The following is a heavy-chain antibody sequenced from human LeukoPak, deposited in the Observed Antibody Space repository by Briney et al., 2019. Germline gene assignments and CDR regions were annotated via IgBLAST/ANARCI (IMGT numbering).Heavy chain of an antibody. CDR2: IYSGDIGGYT. CDR3: ARDPNYYNYGMDV. J-gene: IGHJ6*02. CDR1: GFTVSNSY. V-gene: IGHV3-66*01. Sequence: GGSRRLSCAASGFTVSNSYMSWVRQAPGKGLEWVSVIYSGDIGGYTYYSDSVKGRFTISRDNSKNTLNLQMNSLRDEDTAVYYCARDPNYYNYGMDVWGQGNMVSVSS.